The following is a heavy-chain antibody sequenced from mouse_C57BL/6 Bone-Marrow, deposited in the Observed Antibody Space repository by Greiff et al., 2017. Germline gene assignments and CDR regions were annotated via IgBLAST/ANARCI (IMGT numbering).Heavy chain of an antibody. CDR3: ARSLLLFAY. J-gene: IGHJ3*01. V-gene: IGHV1-81*01. Sequence: QVQLQQSGAELARPGASVKLSCKASGYTFTSYGISWVKQRTGQGLEWIGEIYPRSGNTYYNEKFKGKATLTAEKSSSTAYMELRSLTSEDSAVYFCARSLLLFAYWGQGTLVTVSA. CDR1: GYTFTSYG. D-gene: IGHD1-1*01. CDR2: IYPRSGNT.